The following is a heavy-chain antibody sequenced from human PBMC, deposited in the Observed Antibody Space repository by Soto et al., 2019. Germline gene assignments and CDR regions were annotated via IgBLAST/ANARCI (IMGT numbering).Heavy chain of an antibody. D-gene: IGHD3-22*01. CDR3: AMTRLYDTGTNDYHRDALDI. V-gene: IGHV3-23*01. Sequence: EVQLLKSGGGMVEPRGSLKLSCAASGFSFGTYVMNWVRQAPGKGLEWVSGISGSGGRVYSADSVKGRFTISRDNSRNTLYLQMNSLRAEDTAIYYCAMTRLYDTGTNDYHRDALDIWGQGTQVIVSS. CDR2: ISGSGGRV. J-gene: IGHJ3*02. CDR1: GFSFGTYV.